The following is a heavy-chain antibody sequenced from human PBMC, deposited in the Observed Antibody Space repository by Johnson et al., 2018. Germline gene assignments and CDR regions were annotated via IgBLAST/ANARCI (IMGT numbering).Heavy chain of an antibody. CDR2: IKQEGSEN. CDR3: ARIYCTNGVGYTPLDAFDI. D-gene: IGHD2-8*01. Sequence: QLVESGGGLVQPGGSLRLSCAASGFTFSSYWMSWVRQAPGKGLEWVANIKQEGSENYYVDSVKGRFTLSRDNAKISVYMKLNSLRAEETAVYYCARIYCTNGVGYTPLDAFDIWGQGTMVTVSS. J-gene: IGHJ3*02. V-gene: IGHV3-7*01. CDR1: GFTFSSYW.